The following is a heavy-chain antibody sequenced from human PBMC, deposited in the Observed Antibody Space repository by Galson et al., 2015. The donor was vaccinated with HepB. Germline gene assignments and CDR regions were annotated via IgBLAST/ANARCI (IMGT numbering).Heavy chain of an antibody. CDR2: INPKSGGT. J-gene: IGHJ5*02. CDR3: ARDYYCTEGSCYQPLRFDP. Sequence: SVKVSCKASGYSFIGYYIHWVRQAPGQGLEWMGRINPKSGGTNYAQKFQGRVTMTRDTSISTAYMELSRLRYDDTAIYYCARDYYCTEGSCYQPLRFDPWGQGTLVTVSS. CDR1: GYSFIGYY. D-gene: IGHD2-15*01. V-gene: IGHV1-2*06.